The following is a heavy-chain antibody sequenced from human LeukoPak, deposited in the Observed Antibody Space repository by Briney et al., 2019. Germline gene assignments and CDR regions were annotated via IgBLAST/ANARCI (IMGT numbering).Heavy chain of an antibody. D-gene: IGHD3-22*01. V-gene: IGHV4-34*01. J-gene: IGHJ4*02. CDR2: INHSGST. CDR1: GGSFSGYY. CDR3: ARGSQASSGYYWYYFDY. Sequence: SETLSLTCAVYGGSFSGYYWSWIRQPPGKGLEWIGEINHSGSTNYNPSLKSRVTISVDTSKNQFSLKLSSVTAADTAVYHCARGSQASSGYYWYYFDYWGQGTLVTVSS.